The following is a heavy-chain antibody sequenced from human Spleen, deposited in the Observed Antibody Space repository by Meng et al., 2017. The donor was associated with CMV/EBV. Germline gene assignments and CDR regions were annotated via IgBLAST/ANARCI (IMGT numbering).Heavy chain of an antibody. CDR1: DFSFTNYA. D-gene: IGHD6-13*01. J-gene: IGHJ6*02. CDR3: AKDGGYYYYYGMDV. Sequence: LSLTCAASDFSFTNYAMSWVRQAPGKGLEWVSAISGSGGKAFYTDSVKGRFIISRDNSKNTLFLQMNSLRAEDTAVYYCAKDGGYYYYYGMDVWGQGTTVTVSS. CDR2: ISGSGGKA. V-gene: IGHV3-23*01.